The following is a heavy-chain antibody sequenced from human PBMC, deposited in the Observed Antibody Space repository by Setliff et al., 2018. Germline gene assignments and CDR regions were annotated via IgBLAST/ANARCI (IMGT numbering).Heavy chain of an antibody. CDR1: GYSFTSHW. Sequence: PGESLKISCEGSGYSFTSHWIGWVRQMPGKGLEWMGIIYPRDADTRYNPSFKGQVTMSLDRSITTAYLQWDSLKASDTAIYYCAQKHQRASWAFDPWGRGTLVTVSS. J-gene: IGHJ5*02. D-gene: IGHD2-2*01. CDR2: IYPRDADT. CDR3: AQKHQRASWAFDP. V-gene: IGHV5-51*01.